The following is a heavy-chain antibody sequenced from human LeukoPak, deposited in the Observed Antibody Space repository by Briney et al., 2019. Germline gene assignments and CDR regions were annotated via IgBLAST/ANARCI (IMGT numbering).Heavy chain of an antibody. CDR1: GGSINNYW. D-gene: IGHD1/OR15-1a*01. V-gene: IGHV4-4*09. Sequence: PSETLSLTCSVSGGSINNYWWSWIRQPPGKGLEWIGYIYRGETTNYNPSLKSRVTLSVDTSKNQISLKLNSVTATDTAVYYCATHWLEATKMYSYWFDPWGQGTLVTVSS. CDR2: IYRGETT. CDR3: ATHWLEATKMYSYWFDP. J-gene: IGHJ5*02.